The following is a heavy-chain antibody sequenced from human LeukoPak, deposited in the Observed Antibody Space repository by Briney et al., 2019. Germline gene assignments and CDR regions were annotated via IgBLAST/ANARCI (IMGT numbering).Heavy chain of an antibody. V-gene: IGHV3-21*01. J-gene: IGHJ4*02. CDR2: ISSSSSYI. CDR1: GFTFSSYS. D-gene: IGHD3-22*01. CDR3: ARAVWESGGYYYDY. Sequence: GGSLRLSCTASGFTFSSYSMNWVRQAPGKGLEWVSSISSSSSYIYYADSVKGRFTISRHNAKNSLYLQMNSLRAEDTAMYYCARAVWESGGYYYDYWGQGTLVTVSS.